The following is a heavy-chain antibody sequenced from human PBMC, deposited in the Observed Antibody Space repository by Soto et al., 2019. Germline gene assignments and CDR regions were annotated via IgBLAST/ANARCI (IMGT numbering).Heavy chain of an antibody. D-gene: IGHD3-10*01. CDR2: IYSGGYT. CDR3: AKKVNSGSGSQFFDY. J-gene: IGHJ4*02. Sequence: PGGSLRLSCAVSGFTVSNNYMSWVRQAPGKGLEGVSVIYSGGYTAYGDSVKGRFTISRDNSKNTLFLQMNSLRAEDTAIYYCAKKVNSGSGSQFFDYWGQGTLVTVSS. CDR1: GFTVSNNY. V-gene: IGHV3-53*01.